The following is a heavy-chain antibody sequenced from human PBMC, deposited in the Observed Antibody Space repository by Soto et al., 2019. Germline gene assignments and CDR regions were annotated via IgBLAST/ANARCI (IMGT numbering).Heavy chain of an antibody. CDR3: ATVVNKYDFWSGYYFNWFDP. J-gene: IGHJ5*02. D-gene: IGHD3-3*01. V-gene: IGHV1-24*01. Sequence: VASVKVSCKVSGYTLTELSMHWVRQAPGKGLEWMGGFDPEDGETIYAQKFQGRVTMTEDTSTDTAYMELSSLRSEDTAVYYCATVVNKYDFWSGYYFNWFDPRCQGTLVTGSS. CDR2: FDPEDGET. CDR1: GYTLTELS.